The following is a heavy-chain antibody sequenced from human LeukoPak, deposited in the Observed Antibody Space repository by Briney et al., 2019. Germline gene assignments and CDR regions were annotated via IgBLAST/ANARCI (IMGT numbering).Heavy chain of an antibody. CDR3: AREVDAAAAYNWFDP. CDR1: GGSISSGSYY. CDR2: IYYSGTT. Sequence: SENLSLTCTVSGGSISSGSYYWVWIRQPPGKGLEWIGTIYYSGTTYYNPSLKSRVTISVDTSKNQFSLRLSSVTAADTAVYYCAREVDAAAAYNWFDPWGQGTLVTVSS. V-gene: IGHV4-39*07. J-gene: IGHJ5*02. D-gene: IGHD2-2*01.